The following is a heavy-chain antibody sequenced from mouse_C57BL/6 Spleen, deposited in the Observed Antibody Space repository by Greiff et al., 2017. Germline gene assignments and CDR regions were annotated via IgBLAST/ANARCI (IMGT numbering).Heavy chain of an antibody. J-gene: IGHJ2*01. CDR3: ARLYYDYDGLDY. CDR2: IYPGSGST. V-gene: IGHV1-55*01. D-gene: IGHD2-4*01. CDR1: GYTFTSYW. Sequence: VKLQQPGAELVKPGASVKMSCKASGYTFTSYWITWVKQRPGQGLEWIGDIYPGSGSTNYNEKFKSKATLTVDTSSSTAYMQLSSLTSEDSAVYSCARLYYDYDGLDYWGQGTTLTVSS.